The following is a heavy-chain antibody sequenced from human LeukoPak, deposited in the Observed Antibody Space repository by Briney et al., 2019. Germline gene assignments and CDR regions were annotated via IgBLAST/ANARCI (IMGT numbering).Heavy chain of an antibody. CDR2: IYTSGST. D-gene: IGHD3-22*01. CDR1: GGSISSYY. Sequence: PSETPSLTCTVSGGSISSYYWSWIRQPAGKGLEWIGRIYTSGSTNYNPSLKSRVTMSVDTSKNQFSLKLSSVTAADTAVYYCARDNYYDSSGYSYYFDYWGQGTLVTVSS. V-gene: IGHV4-4*07. CDR3: ARDNYYDSSGYSYYFDY. J-gene: IGHJ4*02.